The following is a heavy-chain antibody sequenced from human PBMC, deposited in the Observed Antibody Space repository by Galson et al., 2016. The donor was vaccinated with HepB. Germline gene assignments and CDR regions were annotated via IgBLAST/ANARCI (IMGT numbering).Heavy chain of an antibody. CDR2: TYYRSKWYN. CDR1: GDSVSSNGAA. CDR3: ARDRGTWDGSGELIDI. V-gene: IGHV6-1*01. J-gene: IGHJ3*02. Sequence: CAISGDSVSSNGAAWNWIRQSPSRGLEWLGRTYYRSKWYNKYAVSVQGRITINPDTSKNQFSLQLNSVTPEDTAVYYCARDRGTWDGSGELIDICGQGTMVTGAS. D-gene: IGHD3-10*01.